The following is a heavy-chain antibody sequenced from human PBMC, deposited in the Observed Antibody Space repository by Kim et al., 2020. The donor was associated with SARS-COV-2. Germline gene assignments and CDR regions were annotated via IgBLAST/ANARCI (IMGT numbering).Heavy chain of an antibody. V-gene: IGHV3-48*03. D-gene: IGHD3-9*01. CDR3: VSELRHFDWLNLSSDY. J-gene: IGHJ4*02. CDR2: ISSGGSST. Sequence: GGSLRLSCAASGFTFSSYAMNWVRQAPGKGLEWVSYISSGGSSTYYADSVKGRFTISRDNAKNSLYLQMNSLRVDDTAVYYCVSELRHFDWLNLSSDYWGQGTLVTVSS. CDR1: GFTFSSYA.